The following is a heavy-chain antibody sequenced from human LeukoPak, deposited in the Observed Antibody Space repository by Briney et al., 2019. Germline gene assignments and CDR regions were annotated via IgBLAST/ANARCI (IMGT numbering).Heavy chain of an antibody. D-gene: IGHD3-16*02. CDR3: ARAKVDYVWGSYRLDY. V-gene: IGHV4-59*01. CDR2: IYYSGST. CDR1: GGSISPYY. Sequence: SETLSLTCTVSGGSISPYYWSWIRQPPGKGLEWIGYIYYSGSTNYNPSLKSRVTISVDTSKNQFSLKLSSVTAADTAVYYCARAKVDYVWGSYRLDYWGQGTLVTVSS. J-gene: IGHJ4*02.